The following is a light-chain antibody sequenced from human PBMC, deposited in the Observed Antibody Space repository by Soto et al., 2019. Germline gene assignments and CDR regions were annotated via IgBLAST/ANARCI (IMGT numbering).Light chain of an antibody. J-gene: IGLJ2*01. Sequence: QSALTQPPSVSGSPGQSVTISCTGTSSDVGSYNRVSWYQQPPGTAPKLMIYEVSNRPSGVPDRFSGSKSGNTASLTISGRQAEDEADYYCSSYSGSGTFVFGGGTKLTV. V-gene: IGLV2-18*02. CDR2: EVS. CDR3: SSYSGSGTFV. CDR1: SSDVGSYNR.